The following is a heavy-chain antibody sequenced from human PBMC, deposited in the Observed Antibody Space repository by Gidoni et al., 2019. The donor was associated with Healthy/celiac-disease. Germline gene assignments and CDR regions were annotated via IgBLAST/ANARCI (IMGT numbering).Heavy chain of an antibody. D-gene: IGHD3-10*01. J-gene: IGHJ6*02. V-gene: IGHV1-46*01. CDR3: NRWFGETYGMDV. Sequence: QVQLVQSGAEVKKPGASVKVSCKASGYTFTSYYMHWVRQAPGQGLEWMGIINPSGGSTSYAQKFQGRVTMTRDTSTSTVYMELSSLRSEDTAVYYCNRWFGETYGMDVWGQGTTVTVSS. CDR1: GYTFTSYY. CDR2: INPSGGST.